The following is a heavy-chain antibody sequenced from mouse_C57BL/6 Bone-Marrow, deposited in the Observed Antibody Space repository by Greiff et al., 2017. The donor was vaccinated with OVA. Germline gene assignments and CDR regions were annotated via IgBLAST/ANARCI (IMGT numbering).Heavy chain of an antibody. CDR2: INYDGSST. J-gene: IGHJ1*03. Sequence: EVKLMESEGGLVQPGSSMKLSCTASGFTFSDYYMAWVRQVPEKGLEWVANINYDGSSTYYLDSLKSRFIISRDNAKNILYLQMSSLKSEDTATYYCARDRGVSPGYFDVWGTGTTVTVSS. D-gene: IGHD3-1*01. V-gene: IGHV5-16*01. CDR3: ARDRGVSPGYFDV. CDR1: GFTFSDYY.